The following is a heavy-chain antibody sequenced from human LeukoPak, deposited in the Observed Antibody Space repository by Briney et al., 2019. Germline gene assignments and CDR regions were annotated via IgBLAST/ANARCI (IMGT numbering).Heavy chain of an antibody. CDR2: IIPMFGTA. V-gene: IGHV1-69*13. CDR3: ARDASIYDSSAYYYLW. CDR1: GGTFNRYA. D-gene: IGHD3-22*01. J-gene: IGHJ4*02. Sequence: SVKVSSKASGGTFNRYAISWVRQAPGQGLEWMGGIIPMFGTANYAQKVQSRVTITADESSSTAYMELSSLRSEDTAVYYCARDASIYDSSAYYYLWWGQGTLVTVSS.